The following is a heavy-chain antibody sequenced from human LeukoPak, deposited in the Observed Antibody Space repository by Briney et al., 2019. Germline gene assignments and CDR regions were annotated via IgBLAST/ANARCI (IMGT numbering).Heavy chain of an antibody. D-gene: IGHD5-18*01. V-gene: IGHV4-4*02. CDR2: IYYSGST. CDR1: GGSISSSNW. J-gene: IGHJ4*02. Sequence: PSGTLSLTCAVSGGSISSSNWWSWVRQPPGKGLEWIGSIYYSGSTYYNPSLKSRVTISVDTSKNQFSLKLSSVTAADTAVYYCARSLWLRGNFDYWGQGTLVTVSS. CDR3: ARSLWLRGNFDY.